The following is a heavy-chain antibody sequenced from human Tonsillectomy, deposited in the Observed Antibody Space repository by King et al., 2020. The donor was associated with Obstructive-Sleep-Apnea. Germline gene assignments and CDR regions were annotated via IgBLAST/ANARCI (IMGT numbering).Heavy chain of an antibody. V-gene: IGHV4-38-2*02. D-gene: IGHD7-27*01. CDR2: IYHSGST. J-gene: IGHJ5*02. CDR3: ARVYNPTGGPFNWFDP. CDR1: GYSISSGYY. Sequence: QLQESGPGLVKPSETLSLTCTVSGYSISSGYYWGWIRQPPGKGLEWIGSIYHSGSTYYNPSLKSRVTISVDTSKNQFSLILSSVTAADPAMYFCARVYNPTGGPFNWFDPWGQGTLVTVSS.